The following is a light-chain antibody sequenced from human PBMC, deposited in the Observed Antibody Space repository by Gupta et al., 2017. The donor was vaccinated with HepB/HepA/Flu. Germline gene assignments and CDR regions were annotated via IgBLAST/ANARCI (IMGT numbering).Light chain of an antibody. CDR1: SSDVGGYNY. CDR3: SSYTSSSLVV. Sequence: QSALPQPASVSGPPGQPITISCTGTSSDVGGYNYVSWYQQHPGKAPKLMIYDVSSRPSGVSNRFSGSKSGNTASLTISGLQAEDEADYYCSSYTSSSLVVFGGGTKLTVL. CDR2: DVS. J-gene: IGLJ2*01. V-gene: IGLV2-14*01.